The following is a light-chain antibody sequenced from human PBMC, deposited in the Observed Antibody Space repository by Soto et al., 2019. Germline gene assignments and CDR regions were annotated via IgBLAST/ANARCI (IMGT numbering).Light chain of an antibody. CDR3: SAWDDSLQGVL. J-gene: IGLJ2*01. V-gene: IGLV2-14*01. Sequence: QSVLTQPASVSGSPGQSITISCTGTSNDIGGYNYVSWYQQHPGKAPKLLIYEVSNRPSGVSNRFSGSKSGNTASLTISGLQAEDEADYYCSAWDDSLQGVLFGGGTKLTVL. CDR2: EVS. CDR1: SNDIGGYNY.